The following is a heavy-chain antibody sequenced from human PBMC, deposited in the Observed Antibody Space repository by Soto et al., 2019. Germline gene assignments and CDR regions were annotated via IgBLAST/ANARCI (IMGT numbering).Heavy chain of an antibody. CDR3: AREPGEYYDFWRGYPRPLGY. Sequence: GASVKVSCKASGYTFTSYGISWVRQAPGQGLEWMGWISAYNGNTNYAQKLQGRVTMTTDTSTSTAYMELRSLRSDDTAVYYCAREPGEYYDFWRGYPRPLGYWGQGTLVTVSS. J-gene: IGHJ4*02. D-gene: IGHD3-3*01. CDR1: GYTFTSYG. CDR2: ISAYNGNT. V-gene: IGHV1-18*01.